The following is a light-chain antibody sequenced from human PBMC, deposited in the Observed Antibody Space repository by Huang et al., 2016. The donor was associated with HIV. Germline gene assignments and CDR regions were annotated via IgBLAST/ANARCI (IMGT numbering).Light chain of an antibody. Sequence: MTQSPPSLPAAIGDRVTLTCRASRDISTFLAWYQQKPGNPPRLLIYAASILHSGVPSRFSGGGSGTNFTLTVSSLQPEDVANYYCQKYDSAPRTFGQGTKLEL. J-gene: IGKJ1*01. CDR3: QKYDSAPRT. CDR2: AAS. V-gene: IGKV1-27*01. CDR1: RDISTF.